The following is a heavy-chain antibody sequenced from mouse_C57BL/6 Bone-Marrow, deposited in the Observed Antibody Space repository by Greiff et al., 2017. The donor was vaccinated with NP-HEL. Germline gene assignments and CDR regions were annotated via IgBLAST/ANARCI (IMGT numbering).Heavy chain of an antibody. CDR2: IWSGGST. V-gene: IGHV2-2*01. D-gene: IGHD2-5*01. Sequence: VQLQQSGPGLVQPSQSLSITCTVSGFSLTSYGVHWVRQSPGKGLEWLGVIWSGGSTDYNAAFISRLRISKDNSKSQVFFKMNSLQADDTAIYYCASLYSNYDLYYAMDYWGQGTSVTVSS. CDR1: GFSLTSYG. J-gene: IGHJ4*01. CDR3: ASLYSNYDLYYAMDY.